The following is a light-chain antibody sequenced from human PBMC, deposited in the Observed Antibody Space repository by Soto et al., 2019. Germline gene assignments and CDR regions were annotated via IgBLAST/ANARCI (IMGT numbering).Light chain of an antibody. Sequence: DFEMTQSPSSLSAFVGDRVTMTCRASQSIGTFLSWYQQKSGRAPKLLIYAASSLQIGVPSRFGGSGSGTNFTLTISSLQPEDFATYYCQQSYSTLSWTFGQGTKVDI. CDR1: QSIGTF. CDR3: QQSYSTLSWT. J-gene: IGKJ1*01. CDR2: AAS. V-gene: IGKV1-39*01.